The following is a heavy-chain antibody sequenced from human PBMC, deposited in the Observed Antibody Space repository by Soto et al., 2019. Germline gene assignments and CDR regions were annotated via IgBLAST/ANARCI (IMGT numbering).Heavy chain of an antibody. V-gene: IGHV3-11*01. D-gene: IGHD2-2*01. CDR3: ARVTSGSCSTSCYAGWFDP. CDR2: ISSSGSTI. Sequence: GGSLRLSCAASGFTFSDYYMSWIRQAPGKGLEWVSYISSSGSTIYYADSVKGRFTISRDNAKNSLYLQMNSLRAEDTAVYYCARVTSGSCSTSCYAGWFDPWGQGTLVTVSS. CDR1: GFTFSDYY. J-gene: IGHJ5*02.